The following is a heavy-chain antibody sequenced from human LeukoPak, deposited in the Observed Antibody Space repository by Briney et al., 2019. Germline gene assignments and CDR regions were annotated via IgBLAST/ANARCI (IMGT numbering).Heavy chain of an antibody. CDR3: ATYKRISGWYVHDY. Sequence: SETLSLTCSVSGVSISSYYWSWLRQPPGMGLEWIGVMHDSGTTFYNLSLKSRVTMSVETSKMQFSLQLSSVTAADTAIYYCATYKRISGWYVHDYWGQGTLVTVSS. CDR1: GVSISSYY. V-gene: IGHV4-59*01. J-gene: IGHJ4*02. CDR2: MHDSGTT. D-gene: IGHD6-19*01.